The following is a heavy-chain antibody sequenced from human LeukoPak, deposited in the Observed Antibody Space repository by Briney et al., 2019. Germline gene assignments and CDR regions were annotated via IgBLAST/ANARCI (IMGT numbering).Heavy chain of an antibody. CDR2: IRSKANNYAT. CDR1: GFTFSGSV. Sequence: GGSLRLSCAASGFTFSGSVMHWVRQASGKGLEWVARIRSKANNYATAYAASVKGRFTVSRDDSKNTAYLQVNSLKTEDTAVYYCTSPKADSSYYGLDVWGQGTSVTVSS. V-gene: IGHV3-73*01. CDR3: TSPKADSSYYGLDV. D-gene: IGHD6-19*01. J-gene: IGHJ6*02.